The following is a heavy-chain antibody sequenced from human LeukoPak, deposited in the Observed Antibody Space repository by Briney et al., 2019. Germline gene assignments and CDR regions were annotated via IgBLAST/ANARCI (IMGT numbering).Heavy chain of an antibody. CDR3: ARDRGRDGYNPDAFDI. CDR2: INPSGGST. Sequence: ASVKVSCKASGYTFTSYYMHWVRQAPGQGLEWMGIINPSGGSTSYAQKFQGRVTMTRDTSTSTVYMELSSLRSEDTAVYYCARDRGRDGYNPDAFDIWGQGTMVTVSS. CDR1: GYTFTSYY. J-gene: IGHJ3*02. D-gene: IGHD5-24*01. V-gene: IGHV1-46*01.